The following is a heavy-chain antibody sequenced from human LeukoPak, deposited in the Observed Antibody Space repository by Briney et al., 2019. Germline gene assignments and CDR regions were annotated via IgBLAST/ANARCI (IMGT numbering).Heavy chain of an antibody. Sequence: GGSLRLSCAASGFTFSSYAMSWVRQAPGKGLEWVSAISGSGGRTYYADSVKGRFTISRDNSKNTLYLQMNSLRAEDTAVYFCAKESVLRYYDILTGLSPYFDYWGQGTLVSVSS. D-gene: IGHD3-9*01. V-gene: IGHV3-23*01. CDR1: GFTFSSYA. CDR2: ISGSGGRT. J-gene: IGHJ4*02. CDR3: AKESVLRYYDILTGLSPYFDY.